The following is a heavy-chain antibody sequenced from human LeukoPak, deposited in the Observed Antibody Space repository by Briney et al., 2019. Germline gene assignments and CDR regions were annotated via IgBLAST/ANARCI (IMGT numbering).Heavy chain of an antibody. J-gene: IGHJ4*02. Sequence: SETLSLTCTVSGGSISSSIYYWGWIRQPPGKGLEWIGSIYYSGRTYYNPSLRSRVTISVDTSKNQFSLKLSSVTAADTAVYYCARHVGSGAWEVILRQYYFDYWGQGTLVTVSS. D-gene: IGHD1-26*01. CDR3: ARHVGSGAWEVILRQYYFDY. CDR2: IYYSGRT. CDR1: GGSISSSIYY. V-gene: IGHV4-39*01.